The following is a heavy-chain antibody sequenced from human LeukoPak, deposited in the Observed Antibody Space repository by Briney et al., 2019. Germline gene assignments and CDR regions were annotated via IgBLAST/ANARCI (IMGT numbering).Heavy chain of an antibody. J-gene: IGHJ4*02. CDR3: AKDGVVTITFDY. CDR2: ISGSDNT. D-gene: IGHD3-16*01. Sequence: GGSLRLSCAASGFTFSYYAMSWVRQAPGRGLEWVSGISGSDNTYYADSVKGRFTISRDNSKNTLYLQMNSLRAEDTAIYYCAKDGVVTITFDYWGQGTLVTVSS. V-gene: IGHV3-23*01. CDR1: GFTFSYYA.